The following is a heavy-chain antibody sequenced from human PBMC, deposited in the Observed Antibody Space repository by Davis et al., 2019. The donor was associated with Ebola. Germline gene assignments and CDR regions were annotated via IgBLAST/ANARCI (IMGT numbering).Heavy chain of an antibody. V-gene: IGHV3-30*04. Sequence: GESLKISCAASGFTFRNYAMHWVRQAPGKGLEWVAVVSHSEREKFYADSVKGRFTISRDNSENTLYLQMNSLTADDTAVYHCARAVFHEVLDYWGQGTPVTVSS. D-gene: IGHD3-3*01. CDR3: ARAVFHEVLDY. CDR2: VSHSEREK. CDR1: GFTFRNYA. J-gene: IGHJ4*02.